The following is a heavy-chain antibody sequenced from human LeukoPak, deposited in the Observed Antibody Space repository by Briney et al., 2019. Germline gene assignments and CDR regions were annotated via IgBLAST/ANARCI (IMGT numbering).Heavy chain of an antibody. CDR3: ARDLYSTSIAAAGPYFDY. V-gene: IGHV4-4*07. J-gene: IGHJ4*02. CDR2: IYTSGST. D-gene: IGHD6-13*01. CDR1: GGSISSYY. Sequence: SETLSLTCTVSGGSISSYYWSWIRQPAGKGLEWIGRIYTSGSTNYNPSLKSRVTMSVDTSKNQFSLKLSSVTAADTAVYYCARDLYSTSIAAAGPYFDYWGQGTLVTVSS.